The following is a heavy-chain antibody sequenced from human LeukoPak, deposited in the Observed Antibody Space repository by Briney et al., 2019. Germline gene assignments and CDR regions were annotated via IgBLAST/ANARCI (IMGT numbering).Heavy chain of an antibody. D-gene: IGHD4-23*01. CDR3: ARGGYGGLRFWFDP. V-gene: IGHV1-69*13. CDR1: GATFTTYA. Sequence: ASVKVSCKASGATFTTYAIIWVRQAPGQGLEWMGGIIPVFGAANYAQRFQGRVTITADESTSTAYMELSSLRSEDTAVYYCARGGYGGLRFWFDPWGQGTLVTVSS. J-gene: IGHJ5*02. CDR2: IIPVFGAA.